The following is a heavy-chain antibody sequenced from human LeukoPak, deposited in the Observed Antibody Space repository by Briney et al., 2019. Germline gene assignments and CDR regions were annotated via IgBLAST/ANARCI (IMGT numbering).Heavy chain of an antibody. CDR1: GGSITRGGYY. V-gene: IGHV4-31*03. CDR3: ARGATVTNRNFDY. D-gene: IGHD4-17*01. Sequence: SETLSLTCTVSGGSITRGGYYWSWIRLHPGKGLEWIAYIFHSGISYITPSLRGRATISVDTSKDQFSLNLNSVTAADTAVYFCARGATVTNRNFDYWGQGTLVTVSS. CDR2: IFHSGIS. J-gene: IGHJ4*02.